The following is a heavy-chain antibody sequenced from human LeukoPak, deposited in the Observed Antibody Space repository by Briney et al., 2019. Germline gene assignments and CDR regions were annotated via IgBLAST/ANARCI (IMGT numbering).Heavy chain of an antibody. Sequence: SETLSLTCAVYGGSFSGYYWSWIRQPPGKGLEWIGEINHSGSTNYNPSLKSRVTISVDTSKNQFSLKLSSVTAADTAVYYCARGGRITMVRGPHDYWGQGTLVTVSS. J-gene: IGHJ4*02. V-gene: IGHV4-34*01. CDR2: INHSGST. CDR3: ARGGRITMVRGPHDY. D-gene: IGHD3-10*01. CDR1: GGSFSGYY.